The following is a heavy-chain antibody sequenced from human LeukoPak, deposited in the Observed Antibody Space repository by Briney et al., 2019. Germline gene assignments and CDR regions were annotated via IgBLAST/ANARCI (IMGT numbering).Heavy chain of an antibody. D-gene: IGHD5-18*01. CDR2: IIPIFGTA. V-gene: IGHV1-69*13. CDR1: GGTFSSYA. J-gene: IGHJ3*02. CDR3: ARSNTAMADAFDI. Sequence: GASVKVSCKPSGGTFSSYAISWVRQAPGQGLEWMGGIIPIFGTANYAQKFQGRVTITADESTSTAYMELSSLRSEDTAVYYCARSNTAMADAFDIWGQGTMVTVSS.